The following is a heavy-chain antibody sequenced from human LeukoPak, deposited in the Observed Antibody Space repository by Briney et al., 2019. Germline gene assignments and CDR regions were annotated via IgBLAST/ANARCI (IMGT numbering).Heavy chain of an antibody. D-gene: IGHD3-3*01. CDR3: ARSITIFGVVIARVYFDY. V-gene: IGHV1-2*02. Sequence: GASVKVSCKASGYTFTGYYMHWVRQAPGQGLEWMGWINPNSGGTNYAQKFQGRVTMTRDTSISTAYMELSRLRSDDTAVYYCARSITIFGVVIARVYFDYWGQGTLVTVSS. J-gene: IGHJ4*02. CDR1: GYTFTGYY. CDR2: INPNSGGT.